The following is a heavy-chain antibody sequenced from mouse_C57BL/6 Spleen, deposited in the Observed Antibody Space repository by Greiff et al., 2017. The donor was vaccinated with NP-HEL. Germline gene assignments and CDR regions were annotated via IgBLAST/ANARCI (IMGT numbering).Heavy chain of an antibody. D-gene: IGHD2-3*01. J-gene: IGHJ2*01. CDR1: GFSLTSYG. V-gene: IGHV2-5*01. CDR3: AKMDDGYPGYFDY. Sequence: QVQLKESGPGLVQPSQSLSITCTVSGFSLTSYGVHWVRQSPGKGLEWLGVIWRGGSTDYNAAFMSRLSITKDNSKSQVFFKMNSLQSDYTAIYYCAKMDDGYPGYFDYWGQGTTLTVSS. CDR2: IWRGGST.